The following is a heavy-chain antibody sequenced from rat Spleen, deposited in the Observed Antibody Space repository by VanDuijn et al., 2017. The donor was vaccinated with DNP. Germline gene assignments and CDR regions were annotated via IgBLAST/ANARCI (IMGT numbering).Heavy chain of an antibody. V-gene: IGHV5-31*01. CDR1: GFTFNNYW. Sequence: EVQLVESGGDLVQPGGSLKLSCVASGFTFNNYWMAWIRQVPGRGLEWIAGIISSGGGTYYPDSVEGRFTISRDNGQNTLYLQMNSLGSEDTATYYCARAGARYAMDAWGQGTSVTVSS. CDR2: IISSGGGT. D-gene: IGHD1-4*01. J-gene: IGHJ4*01. CDR3: ARAGARYAMDA.